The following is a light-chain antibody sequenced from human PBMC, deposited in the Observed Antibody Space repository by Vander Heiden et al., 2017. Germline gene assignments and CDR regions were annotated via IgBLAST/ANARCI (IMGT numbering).Light chain of an antibody. J-gene: IGLJ2*01. CDR2: SNN. Sequence: QAVLTQPPSVSGTPGQRVTISCSGSSSNIGTNTVTWYQQLPGTAPKLLIYSNNERPSGVPDRFSGAKSGTSASLAISGLQSEDETAYYCAAWDDSLNGPVFGGGTKLTVL. CDR1: SSNIGTNT. CDR3: AAWDDSLNGPV. V-gene: IGLV1-44*01.